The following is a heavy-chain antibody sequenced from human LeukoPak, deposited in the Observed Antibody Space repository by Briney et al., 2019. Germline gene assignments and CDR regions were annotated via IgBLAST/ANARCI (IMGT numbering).Heavy chain of an antibody. D-gene: IGHD2-2*01. CDR3: AKVRGDCSSTSCYEDYFDY. CDR2: IRGRGGST. CDR1: GFTVSSSY. V-gene: IGHV3-23*01. J-gene: IGHJ4*02. Sequence: PGGSLRLSRAASGFTVSSSYMTWVRQAPGKGLEWVSGIRGRGGSTYYADSVKGRFTISRDNSKNTLYLQMNSLRAEDTAVFYCAKVRGDCSSTSCYEDYFDYWGQGTLVTVSS.